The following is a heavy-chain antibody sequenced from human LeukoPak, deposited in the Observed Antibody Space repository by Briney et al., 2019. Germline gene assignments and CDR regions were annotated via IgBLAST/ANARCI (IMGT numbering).Heavy chain of an antibody. J-gene: IGHJ5*02. CDR1: GYTFTSYY. CDR3: ARGGNYFRFDP. Sequence: GASVKVSCKASGYTFTSYYMHWVRQAPGQGLEWMGWISAYNGNTNYAQKLQGRVTMTTDTSTATAYMELRSLRSDDTAVYYCARGGNYFRFDPWGRGPWSPSPQ. CDR2: ISAYNGNT. V-gene: IGHV1-18*04. D-gene: IGHD1-26*01.